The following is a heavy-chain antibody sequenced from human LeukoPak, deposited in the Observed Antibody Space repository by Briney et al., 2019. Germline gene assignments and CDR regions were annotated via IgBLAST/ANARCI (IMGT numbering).Heavy chain of an antibody. Sequence: SETLSLTCTVSGASISSYYWSWIRQPPGKGLEWIGYIFYSGSTNYNPSLKSRVTISVDTSTNQFSLKLGSVTAADTAVYYCARHPTVTTGKQFDYWGQGTLVTVSS. CDR2: IFYSGST. J-gene: IGHJ4*02. D-gene: IGHD4-17*01. CDR1: GASISSYY. CDR3: ARHPTVTTGKQFDY. V-gene: IGHV4-59*08.